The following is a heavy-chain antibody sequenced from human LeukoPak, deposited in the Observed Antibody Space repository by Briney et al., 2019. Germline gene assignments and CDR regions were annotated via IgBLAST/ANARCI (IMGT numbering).Heavy chain of an antibody. V-gene: IGHV3-13*04. CDR1: GFTFSNYD. CDR2: IGTAGDT. D-gene: IGHD1-26*01. CDR3: ARDAGSREFDY. J-gene: IGHJ4*02. Sequence: GGSLRLSCAASGFTFSNYDMYWVRQAPGKGLEWVSRIGTAGDTYYPGSVTGRFTISRENAKNSLYLQMNSLRAGDTAVYYCARDAGSREFDYWGQGTLVTVSS.